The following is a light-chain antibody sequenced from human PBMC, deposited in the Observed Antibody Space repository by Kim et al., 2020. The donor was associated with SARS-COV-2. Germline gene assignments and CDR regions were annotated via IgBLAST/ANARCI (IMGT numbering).Light chain of an antibody. CDR1: SGSIASTN. Sequence: NFMLTQPHSVSESPGKTVTISCTRRSGSIASTNVQWYQQRPGTSPTAVIFENNQRPSGVPDRFSGSIDGSSNSASLTISGLKTEDEADYYCQSFDSNIQVFGGGTQLTVL. J-gene: IGLJ3*02. V-gene: IGLV6-57*01. CDR2: ENN. CDR3: QSFDSNIQV.